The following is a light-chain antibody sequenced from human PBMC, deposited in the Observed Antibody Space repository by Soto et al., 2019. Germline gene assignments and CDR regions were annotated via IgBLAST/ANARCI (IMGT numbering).Light chain of an antibody. CDR1: QSVSSSY. Sequence: EIVLTQSPGTLSLSPGERATLSCRASQSVSSSYLAWYQQRPGQAPRLLISGASTRATGIAARFSGSGAGTEFTLTISSLQSEDFAVYYCHQYNNWRTFGQGTRLEIK. CDR2: GAS. V-gene: IGKV3-15*01. J-gene: IGKJ5*01. CDR3: HQYNNWRT.